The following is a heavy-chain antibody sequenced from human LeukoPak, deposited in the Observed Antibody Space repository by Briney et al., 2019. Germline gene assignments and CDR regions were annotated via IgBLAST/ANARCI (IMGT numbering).Heavy chain of an antibody. CDR2: IYHSGST. D-gene: IGHD1-26*01. Sequence: SETLSLTCTVSGYSISSGYYWGWIRQPPGKGLEWIGSIYHSGSTYYNPSLKSRVTISVDTSKNQFSLKLSSVTAADTAVYYCARELSGSSEYYFDYWGQGTLVTVSS. J-gene: IGHJ4*02. V-gene: IGHV4-38-2*02. CDR3: ARELSGSSEYYFDY. CDR1: GYSISSGYY.